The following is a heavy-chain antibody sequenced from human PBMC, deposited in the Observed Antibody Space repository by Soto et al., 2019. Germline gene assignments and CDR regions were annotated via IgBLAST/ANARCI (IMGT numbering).Heavy chain of an antibody. CDR1: GFTFSNYG. J-gene: IGHJ4*02. V-gene: IGHV3-30-3*01. CDR3: AQDGDYGDYCFDS. D-gene: IGHD4-17*01. Sequence: QVQLVESGGGVVQPGRSLRLSCAASGFTFSNYGMHWVRQAPGKELEWVAVISYDGTKEYHPDSVKGRFTISRDNSKNTLYLQMNSLRAEDTAVYYCAQDGDYGDYCFDSWGQGTLVTVSS. CDR2: ISYDGTKE.